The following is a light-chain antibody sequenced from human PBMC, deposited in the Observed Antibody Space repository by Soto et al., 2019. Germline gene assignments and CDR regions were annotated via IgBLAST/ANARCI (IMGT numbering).Light chain of an antibody. Sequence: QSVLTQPASVSGSPGRSITISCTGTSSNVGNYNLVSWYQQHPGKAPKLMVYEVYKRPSGVSNRFSGSKSGGTASLTISGLQAEDEADYYCCSYAGSDTYVFGTGTKLTVL. V-gene: IGLV2-23*02. CDR2: EVY. CDR3: CSYAGSDTYV. CDR1: SSNVGNYNL. J-gene: IGLJ1*01.